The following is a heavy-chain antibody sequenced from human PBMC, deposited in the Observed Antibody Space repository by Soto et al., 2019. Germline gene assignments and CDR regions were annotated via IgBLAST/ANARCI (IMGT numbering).Heavy chain of an antibody. Sequence: PSETLSLTCTVSGGSISSSSYYWGWIRQPPGKGLEWIGSIYYSGSTYYNPSLRSRVTISVDTSKNQFSLKLSSVTAADTAVYYCARVRVVAAYYFDYWGQGTLVTVSS. CDR3: ARVRVVAAYYFDY. D-gene: IGHD2-15*01. J-gene: IGHJ4*02. CDR1: GGSISSSSYY. CDR2: IYYSGST. V-gene: IGHV4-39*01.